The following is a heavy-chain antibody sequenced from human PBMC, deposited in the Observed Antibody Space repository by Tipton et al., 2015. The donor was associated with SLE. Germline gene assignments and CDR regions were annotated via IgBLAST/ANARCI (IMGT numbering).Heavy chain of an antibody. Sequence: TLSLTCTVSGGSISSHYWSWIRQPPGKGLEWIGYIYYSVSTNYNPSLKSRATISVDTSKNQFSLKLSSVTAADTAVYYCARGPLDVYGMDVWGQGTTVTVSS. CDR1: GGSISSHY. V-gene: IGHV4-59*11. J-gene: IGHJ6*02. CDR2: IYYSVST. CDR3: ARGPLDVYGMDV.